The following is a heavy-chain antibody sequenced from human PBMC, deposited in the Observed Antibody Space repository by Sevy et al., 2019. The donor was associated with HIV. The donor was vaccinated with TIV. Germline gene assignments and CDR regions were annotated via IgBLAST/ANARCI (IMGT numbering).Heavy chain of an antibody. V-gene: IGHV3-30-3*01. CDR1: GFTFSNYA. J-gene: IGHJ6*02. D-gene: IGHD3-22*01. Sequence: GGSLRLSCVASGFTFSNYAMHWVRQAPGKGLEWVAVISYDGSHKYYADSAKGRFTISRDNSKNTLDLQMHSLRADDTAVYYCVRDSRWTLIVVVEVGGMDVWGQGTTVTVSS. CDR2: ISYDGSHK. CDR3: VRDSRWTLIVVVEVGGMDV.